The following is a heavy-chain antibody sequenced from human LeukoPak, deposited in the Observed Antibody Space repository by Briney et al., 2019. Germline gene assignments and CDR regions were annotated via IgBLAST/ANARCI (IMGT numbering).Heavy chain of an antibody. Sequence: GGSLRLSCAASGFTVSSNYMSWVRQAPGKGLEWVSVIYSGGSTYYADSVKGRFTISRDNSKNTLYLQMNSLRAEDTAVYYCAREDTYYYDSSSSPTPGRFDPWGQGTLVTVSS. CDR2: IYSGGST. D-gene: IGHD3-22*01. J-gene: IGHJ5*02. CDR3: AREDTYYYDSSSSPTPGRFDP. CDR1: GFTVSSNY. V-gene: IGHV3-66*01.